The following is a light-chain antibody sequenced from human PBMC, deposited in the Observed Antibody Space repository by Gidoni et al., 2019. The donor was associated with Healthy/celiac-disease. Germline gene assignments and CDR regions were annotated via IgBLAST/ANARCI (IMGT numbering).Light chain of an antibody. CDR3: QQYNNWWT. Sequence: IVRTQSPATLSVSPGERATLSCRPSQSGSSNLAWYQQKPGQAPRLLIYGASTRATGIPAMFSGSGSGTEFTLTISSLQYEDFAVYYCQQYNNWWTFGQGTKVEIK. J-gene: IGKJ1*01. V-gene: IGKV3-15*01. CDR1: QSGSSN. CDR2: GAS.